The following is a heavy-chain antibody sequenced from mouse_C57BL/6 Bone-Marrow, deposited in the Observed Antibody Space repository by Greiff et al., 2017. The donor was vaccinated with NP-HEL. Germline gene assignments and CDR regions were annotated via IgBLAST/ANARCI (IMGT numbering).Heavy chain of an antibody. Sequence: QVQLQQPGAELVKPGASVKLSCKASGYTFTSYWMQWVKQRPGQGLEWIGEIDPSDSYTNYNQKFKGKATLTVDTSSSTAYMQLSSLTSEDSAVYYCARQLRLLWVGYWGQGTTLTVSS. CDR1: GYTFTSYW. D-gene: IGHD3-2*02. V-gene: IGHV1-50*01. J-gene: IGHJ2*01. CDR3: ARQLRLLWVGY. CDR2: IDPSDSYT.